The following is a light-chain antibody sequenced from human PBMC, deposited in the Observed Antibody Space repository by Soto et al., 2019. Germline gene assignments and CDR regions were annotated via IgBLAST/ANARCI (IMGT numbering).Light chain of an antibody. Sequence: EIVLTQSPGTLSLSPGESATRSCRASQSVGRNYLAWFQHKPDQAPRLLIYDASNRATGVPDRFSGSGSGTDFTLSVTRLEPEDFAVYYCHQYAVSPLTFGGGTTVEIK. CDR1: QSVGRNY. CDR3: HQYAVSPLT. CDR2: DAS. J-gene: IGKJ4*01. V-gene: IGKV3-20*01.